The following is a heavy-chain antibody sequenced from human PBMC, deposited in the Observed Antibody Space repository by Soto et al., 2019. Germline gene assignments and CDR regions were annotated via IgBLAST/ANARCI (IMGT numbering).Heavy chain of an antibody. V-gene: IGHV3-23*01. CDR2: ISGSGGST. Sequence: EVQLLESGGGLVQPGGSLRLSCAASGFTFSSYAMSWVRQAPGKGLEWVSAISGSGGSTYYADSVKGRFTISRDNSKNPRYLQMNSLRDEDTAVYYCAKVYGACTTVTTLFYYYGMDVWGQGTTVTVSS. CDR1: GFTFSSYA. J-gene: IGHJ6*02. D-gene: IGHD4-17*01. CDR3: AKVYGACTTVTTLFYYYGMDV.